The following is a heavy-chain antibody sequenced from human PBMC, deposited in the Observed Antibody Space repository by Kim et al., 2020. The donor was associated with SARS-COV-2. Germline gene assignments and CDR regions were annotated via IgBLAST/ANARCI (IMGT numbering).Heavy chain of an antibody. V-gene: IGHV3-30*03. Sequence: GGSLRLSCAASGFTFSSYGMHWVRQAPGKGLEWVAVISYDGSNKYYADSVKGRFTISRDNSKNTLYLQMNSLRAEDTAVYYCAHGGYQLLSYFDYWGQGTLVTVSS. J-gene: IGHJ4*02. CDR3: AHGGYQLLSYFDY. D-gene: IGHD2-2*01. CDR1: GFTFSSYG. CDR2: ISYDGSNK.